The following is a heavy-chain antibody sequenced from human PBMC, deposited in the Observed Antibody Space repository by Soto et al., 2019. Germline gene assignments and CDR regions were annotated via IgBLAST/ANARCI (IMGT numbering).Heavy chain of an antibody. CDR3: ARADRKWLDP. V-gene: IGHV4-59*02. J-gene: IGHJ5*02. Sequence: LSLTCSVSGGSVYSYFWSWIRQPPGKGLEWIGYVYYGGSANYNPSLKSRVTFSVDTSKNEVSLKLTSVTAADTAVYYCARADRKWLDPWGQGILVTV. CDR2: VYYGGSA. CDR1: GGSVYSYF.